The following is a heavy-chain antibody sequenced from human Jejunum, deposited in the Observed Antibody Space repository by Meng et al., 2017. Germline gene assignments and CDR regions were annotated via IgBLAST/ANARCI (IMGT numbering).Heavy chain of an antibody. V-gene: IGHV4-61*03. Sequence: QVQLQESGPGLVRPSETLSLTWTVSGDSVSSDNYYWSWIRQPPGKGLEWIGYVYYSGHTDCNPSLKSRLSISIDTSKNHFSLKLSSVTAADTAVYYCARTPLYSGSYYFDPWGQGALVTVSS. CDR1: GDSVSSDNYY. CDR2: VYYSGHT. D-gene: IGHD1-26*01. CDR3: ARTPLYSGSYYFDP. J-gene: IGHJ4*02.